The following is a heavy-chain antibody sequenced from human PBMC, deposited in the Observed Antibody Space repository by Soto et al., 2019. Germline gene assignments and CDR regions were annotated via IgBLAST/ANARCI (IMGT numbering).Heavy chain of an antibody. CDR1: GVTLRSFP. V-gene: IGHV3-23*01. Sequence: GSLRVSCAVSGVTLRSFPLSWGRQAPWKGLEWVSAISGDGGTTYYADSVKGRFTISRDNSKNRLYLQMDSLRPEDTAIYFCAKALRTTVVASDYWGPGTLVTVSS. D-gene: IGHD4-17*01. J-gene: IGHJ4*02. CDR2: ISGDGGTT. CDR3: AKALRTTVVASDY.